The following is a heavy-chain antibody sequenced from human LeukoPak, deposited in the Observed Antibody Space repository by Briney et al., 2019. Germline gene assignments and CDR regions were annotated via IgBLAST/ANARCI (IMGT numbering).Heavy chain of an antibody. CDR3: ARDGAVAGTDH. V-gene: IGHV3-7*01. D-gene: IGHD6-19*01. CDR1: GGSISSYY. J-gene: IGHJ4*02. CDR2: IKQDGSEK. Sequence: ETLSLTCTVSGGSISSYYWSWVRQAPGKGLEWVANIKQDGSEKYYVDSVKGRFTISRDNAKNSLYLQMNSLRAEDTAVYYCARDGAVAGTDHWGQGTLVTVSS.